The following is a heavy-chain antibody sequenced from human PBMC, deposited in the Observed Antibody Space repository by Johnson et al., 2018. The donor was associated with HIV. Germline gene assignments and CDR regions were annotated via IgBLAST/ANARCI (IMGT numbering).Heavy chain of an antibody. CDR3: AKVAVATAAGGVALDV. CDR1: GFTVSSNY. V-gene: IGHV3-66*01. J-gene: IGHJ3*01. Sequence: VQLVESGGGLVQPGGSLRRSCAASGFTVSSNYMNWVRQAPGTGLERVALLYSGGGTYYSDSVKGRFTISRDDSKNKLYLQMNSLRVEDTAVYHCAKVAVATAAGGVALDVWGPGTMVTVSS. CDR2: LYSGGGT. D-gene: IGHD6-13*01.